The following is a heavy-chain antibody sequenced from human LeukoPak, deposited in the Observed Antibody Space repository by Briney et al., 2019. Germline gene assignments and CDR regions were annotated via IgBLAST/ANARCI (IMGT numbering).Heavy chain of an antibody. D-gene: IGHD4-23*01. Sequence: GGSLRLSCAASGFTFSSYGMHWFRQAPGKGLEWVAFIRYDGSNKYYADSVKGRFTISRDNSKNTLYLQMNSLRAEDTAVYYCAKNLYGGTYYYYMDVWGKGTTVTVSS. J-gene: IGHJ6*03. CDR1: GFTFSSYG. CDR3: AKNLYGGTYYYYMDV. CDR2: IRYDGSNK. V-gene: IGHV3-30*02.